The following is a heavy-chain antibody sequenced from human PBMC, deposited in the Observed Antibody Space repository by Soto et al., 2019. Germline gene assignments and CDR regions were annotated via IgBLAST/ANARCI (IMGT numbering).Heavy chain of an antibody. D-gene: IGHD6-19*01. CDR1: GGSISSYY. Sequence: SETLSLTCTVSGGSISSYYWSWIRQPPGKGLEWIGYIYYSGSTNYNPSLKSRVTISVDTSKNQFSLKLSSVTAADTAVYYCARDDSSGWYYFDYWGQGTLVTVSS. J-gene: IGHJ4*02. V-gene: IGHV4-59*01. CDR3: ARDDSSGWYYFDY. CDR2: IYYSGST.